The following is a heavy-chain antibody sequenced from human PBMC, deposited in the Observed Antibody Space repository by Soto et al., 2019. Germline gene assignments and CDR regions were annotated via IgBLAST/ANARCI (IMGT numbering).Heavy chain of an antibody. D-gene: IGHD3-22*01. J-gene: IGHJ4*02. CDR1: GYSFTSYW. CDR2: IYPGDSDT. CDR3: ARQGLDSSGYLVYFDY. V-gene: IGHV5-51*01. Sequence: GESLKISCKGSGYSFTSYWIGWVRQMPGKGLEWMGIIYPGDSDTRYSPSFQGQVTISADKSISTAYLQWSSLKASDTAMYYCARQGLDSSGYLVYFDYWGQGTRVTDYS.